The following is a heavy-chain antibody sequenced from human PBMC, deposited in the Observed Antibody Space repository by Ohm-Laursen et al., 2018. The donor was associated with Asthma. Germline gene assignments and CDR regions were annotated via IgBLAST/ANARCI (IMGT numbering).Heavy chain of an antibody. CDR1: GYTFTSYD. J-gene: IGHJ4*02. CDR2: MNPNSGST. V-gene: IGHV1-8*01. CDR3: ARSKLTTAVAATYFDY. Sequence: GASVKVSCKASGYTFTSYDINWVRQATGQGLEWMGWMNPNSGSTGYAQKFQGRVTMTRNTSISTAYMELSSLRSEDTAVYYCARSKLTTAVAATYFDYWGQGTLVTVSS. D-gene: IGHD6-19*01.